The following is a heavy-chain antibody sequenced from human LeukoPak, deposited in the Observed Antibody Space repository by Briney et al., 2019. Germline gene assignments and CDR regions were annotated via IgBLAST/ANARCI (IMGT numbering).Heavy chain of an antibody. V-gene: IGHV1-8*02. Sequence: ASVKVSCKASGYTFTGYYMHWVRQATGQGLEWMGWMNPNSGNTGYAQKFQGGVTMTRNTSISTAYMELSSLRSEDTAVYYCARVVYYYDSSGYYYVRDYYYYMDVWGKGTTVTISS. J-gene: IGHJ6*03. D-gene: IGHD3-22*01. CDR3: ARVVYYYDSSGYYYVRDYYYYMDV. CDR1: GYTFTGYY. CDR2: MNPNSGNT.